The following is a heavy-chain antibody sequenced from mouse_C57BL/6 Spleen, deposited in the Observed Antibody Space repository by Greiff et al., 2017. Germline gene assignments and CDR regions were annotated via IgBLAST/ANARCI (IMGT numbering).Heavy chain of an antibody. V-gene: IGHV1-50*01. D-gene: IGHD1-1*01. CDR1: GYTFTSYW. CDR2: IDPSDSYT. CDR3: ARKGRNYYGSSGVYFDY. Sequence: QVQLQQPGAELVKPGASVKLSCKASGYTFTSYWMQWVKQRPGQGLEWIGEIDPSDSYTNYNQKFKGKATLTVDTSSSTAYMQLSSLTSEDSAVYYCARKGRNYYGSSGVYFDYWGKGTTLTVSS. J-gene: IGHJ2*01.